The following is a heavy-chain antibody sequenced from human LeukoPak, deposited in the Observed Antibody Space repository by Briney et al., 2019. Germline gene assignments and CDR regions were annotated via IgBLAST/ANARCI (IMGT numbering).Heavy chain of an antibody. J-gene: IGHJ4*02. D-gene: IGHD6-19*01. CDR1: GFAVSNNY. CDR3: ARGVTIIAVGDS. CDR2: IYSAGDT. Sequence: GGSLTLSCAASGFAVSNNYMSWVRQAPGKGLEWVSIIYSAGDTYYAGSVKGRFTISRDNSNNTLNLQMNSLRAEDTAVYYCARGVTIIAVGDSWGQGTLVTVSS. V-gene: IGHV3-53*01.